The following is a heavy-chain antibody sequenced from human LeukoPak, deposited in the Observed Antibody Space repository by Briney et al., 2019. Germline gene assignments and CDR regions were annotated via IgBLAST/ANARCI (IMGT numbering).Heavy chain of an antibody. D-gene: IGHD6-6*01. CDR3: ARDYLAAPAY. Sequence: ASVRVSCKASGYTFSSYGINWVRQAPGQGLEWMGWISPLSGSTDYAQNFQGRVTMTTDTSSSTAYMELRSLRSDDTAIYYCARDYLAAPAYWGQGTLVTVSS. CDR1: GYTFSSYG. J-gene: IGHJ4*02. V-gene: IGHV1-18*01. CDR2: ISPLSGST.